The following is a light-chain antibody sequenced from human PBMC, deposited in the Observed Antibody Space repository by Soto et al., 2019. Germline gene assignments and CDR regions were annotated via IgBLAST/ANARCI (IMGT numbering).Light chain of an antibody. J-gene: IGKJ1*01. Sequence: EIVLTQSPGTLSLSPGERATLSCRASQSVSSSFLAWYQQKPGQAPRLLIYGASSRATGIPDRFSGSGSGTDFTLTISRLEPEDFAVYSCQQYGSSPRTFGQLTKVEIK. CDR2: GAS. CDR1: QSVSSSF. CDR3: QQYGSSPRT. V-gene: IGKV3-20*01.